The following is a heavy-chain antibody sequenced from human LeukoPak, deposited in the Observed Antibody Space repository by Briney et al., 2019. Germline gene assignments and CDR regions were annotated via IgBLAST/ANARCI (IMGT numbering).Heavy chain of an antibody. D-gene: IGHD2-2*01. CDR1: GYTFTNYG. Sequence: ASVKVSCRASGYTFTNYGVNWVRQAPGQGLEWMGWINTNTRNPTYAQGFTGRFVFSLDTSLSTAYLQIGSLKAEDTAVYYCARDKYQLPYEIDYWGKGTLSPSPQ. J-gene: IGHJ4*02. CDR2: INTNTRNP. CDR3: ARDKYQLPYEIDY. V-gene: IGHV7-4-1*01.